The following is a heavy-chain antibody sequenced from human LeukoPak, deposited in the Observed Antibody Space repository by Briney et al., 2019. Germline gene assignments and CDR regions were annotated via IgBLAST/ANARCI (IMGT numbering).Heavy chain of an antibody. V-gene: IGHV1-69*05. CDR1: GGTFSSYT. Sequence: SVKVSCKASGGTFSSYTISWVRQAPGQGLEWMGGIIPIFGTANYAQKFQGRVTITTDESTSTAYMELSSLRSEDTAVYYCARTYDSSGYYFDYWGQGTLVTVSS. J-gene: IGHJ4*02. CDR3: ARTYDSSGYYFDY. D-gene: IGHD3-22*01. CDR2: IIPIFGTA.